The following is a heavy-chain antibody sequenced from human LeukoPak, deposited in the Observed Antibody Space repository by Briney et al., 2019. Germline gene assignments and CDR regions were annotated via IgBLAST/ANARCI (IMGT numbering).Heavy chain of an antibody. Sequence: GGSLRLSCAASGFTFSTYGMNWVRQAPGKGLEWVSYISVSGRTIYYADSVKGRFTISRDNAKNSLYLQMNSLRAEDTAVYYCASLVVVVVAATPPFDYWGQGTLVTVSS. J-gene: IGHJ4*02. V-gene: IGHV3-48*04. D-gene: IGHD2-15*01. CDR1: GFTFSTYG. CDR2: ISVSGRTI. CDR3: ASLVVVVVAATPPFDY.